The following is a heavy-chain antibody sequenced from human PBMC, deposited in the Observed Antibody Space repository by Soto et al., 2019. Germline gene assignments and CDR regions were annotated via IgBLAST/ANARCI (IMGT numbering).Heavy chain of an antibody. CDR2: ISGSGSKK. CDR3: AKNQGVELVPLATVDWFDP. Sequence: AGSLILSCADSVLIFENFGMSWFRQALEKLVEWISSISGSGSKKYYADSVKGRFTISRDNSKSTVYLELNNLSAEDTAVYHCAKNQGVELVPLATVDWFDPWGQGSVVTVSS. CDR1: VLIFENFG. J-gene: IGHJ5*02. D-gene: IGHD1-26*01. V-gene: IGHV3-23*01.